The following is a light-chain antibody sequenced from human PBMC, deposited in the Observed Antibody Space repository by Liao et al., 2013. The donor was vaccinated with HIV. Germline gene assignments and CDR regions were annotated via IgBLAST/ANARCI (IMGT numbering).Light chain of an antibody. V-gene: IGLV3-21*01. CDR3: QSADSSGTYPS. Sequence: SYELTQPPSVSVAPGKTARITCGGNNIGSKSVHWYQQKPGQAPVLVIYYDSDRPSGIPERFSGSSSGTTVTLTISVVQAEDEADYYCQSADSSGTYPSFGTGTKVTVL. J-gene: IGLJ1*01. CDR1: NIGSKS. CDR2: YDS.